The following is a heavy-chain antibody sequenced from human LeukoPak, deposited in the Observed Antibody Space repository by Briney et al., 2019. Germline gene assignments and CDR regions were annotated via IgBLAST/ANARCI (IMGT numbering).Heavy chain of an antibody. V-gene: IGHV3-30*18. D-gene: IGHD4-4*01. CDR1: GFTFSSYG. J-gene: IGHJ6*02. Sequence: SGGSLRLSCAASGFTFSSYGMHWVRQAPGKGLEWVAVISYDGSNKYYADSVKGRFTISRDNSKNTLYLQMNSLRAEDTAVYYCAKAVTGYYYYYGMDVWGQGTTVTVSS. CDR2: ISYDGSNK. CDR3: AKAVTGYYYYYGMDV.